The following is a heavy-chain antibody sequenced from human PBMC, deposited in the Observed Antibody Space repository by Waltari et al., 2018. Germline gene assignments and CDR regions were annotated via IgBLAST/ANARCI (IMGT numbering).Heavy chain of an antibody. CDR3: ARDLYSSSLGD. J-gene: IGHJ4*02. D-gene: IGHD6-13*01. Sequence: VQLQESGPGLVKPSETLSLTCTVSGYSISSGYYWGWIRQPPGKGLEWVANIKQDGSEKYYVDSVKGRFTISRDNAKNSLYLQMNSLRAEDTAVYYCARDLYSSSLGDWGQGTLVTVSS. CDR2: IKQDGSEK. V-gene: IGHV3-7*01. CDR1: GYSISSGYY.